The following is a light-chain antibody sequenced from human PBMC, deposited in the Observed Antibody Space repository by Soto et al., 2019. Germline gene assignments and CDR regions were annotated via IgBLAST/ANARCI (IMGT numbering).Light chain of an antibody. V-gene: IGLV2-11*01. CDR2: DVS. J-gene: IGLJ1*01. CDR3: WSYVCTYSYV. Sequence: QSVLTQLRSVSGSPGHTVTISRTGTSSDVGAYNYVSWYQQHPGRAPKLMIYDVSKRPSAVPDRISASKSGNTASLTISGLQAVDEGDYYCWSYVCTYSYVFGTGTKVTV. CDR1: SSDVGAYNY.